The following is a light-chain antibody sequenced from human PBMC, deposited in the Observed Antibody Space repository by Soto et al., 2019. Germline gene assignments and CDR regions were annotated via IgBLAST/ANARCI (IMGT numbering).Light chain of an antibody. CDR2: DVT. CDR1: SSDVGGFNY. CDR3: HSYTRSSTYV. Sequence: QSVLTQPASVSGSPGQSITISCTGTSSDVGGFNYVSWYQQHPGKAPKLMIYDVTNRPSGVSYRFSGSKSGNTASLTISGLQAEVEADYYCHSYTRSSTYVLGTGTKVTVL. J-gene: IGLJ1*01. V-gene: IGLV2-14*03.